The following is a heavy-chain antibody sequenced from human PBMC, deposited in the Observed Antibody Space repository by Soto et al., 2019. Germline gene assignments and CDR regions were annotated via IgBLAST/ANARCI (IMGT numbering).Heavy chain of an antibody. CDR2: INPNSGGT. J-gene: IGHJ6*03. Sequence: ASVTVSCKDSGYTLNGYYMHWVRQDPGQGLEWMGWINPNSGGTNYAQKFQGWVTMTRDTSISTAYMELSRLRSDDTAVYYCARGRNSSSEDYYYYYMDVWGKGTTVTVSS. CDR3: ARGRNSSSEDYYYYYMDV. CDR1: GYTLNGYY. V-gene: IGHV1-2*04. D-gene: IGHD6-13*01.